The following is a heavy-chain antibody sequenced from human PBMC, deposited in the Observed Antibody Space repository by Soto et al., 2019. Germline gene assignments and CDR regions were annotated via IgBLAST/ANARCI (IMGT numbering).Heavy chain of an antibody. Sequence: QVQLVESGGGVVQPGRSLRLSCAASGFTFSSYGMHWVRQAPGKGMEWVAVIWYDGSNKYYADSVKGRFTISRDNSKNTLDLQKNSLRAEDTAVYYCARVDLRTIVRGVIINDYYYYGMDVWGQGSTVTVSS. J-gene: IGHJ6*02. D-gene: IGHD3-10*01. V-gene: IGHV3-33*01. CDR1: GFTFSSYG. CDR2: IWYDGSNK. CDR3: ARVDLRTIVRGVIINDYYYYGMDV.